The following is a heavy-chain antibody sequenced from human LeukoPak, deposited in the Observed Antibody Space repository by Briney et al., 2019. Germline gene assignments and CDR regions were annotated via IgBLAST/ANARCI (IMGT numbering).Heavy chain of an antibody. Sequence: SETLSLTCTVSGGSISSSSYYWGWIRQPPGKGLEWIGSIYYSGSTYYNPSLKSRVTISVDTSKNQFSLKLSSVTAADTAVYYCARTSSGWYYFDYWGQGTLVTVPS. D-gene: IGHD6-19*01. CDR3: ARTSSGWYYFDY. V-gene: IGHV4-39*01. CDR1: GGSISSSSYY. CDR2: IYYSGST. J-gene: IGHJ4*02.